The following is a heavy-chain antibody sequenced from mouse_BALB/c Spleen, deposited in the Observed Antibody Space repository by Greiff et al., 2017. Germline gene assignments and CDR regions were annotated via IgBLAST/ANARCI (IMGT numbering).Heavy chain of an antibody. Sequence: QVQLQQSGAELAKPGASVKMSCKASGYTFTSYWMHWVKQRPGQGLEWIGYINPSTGYTEYNQKFKDKATLTADKSSSTAYMQLSSLTSEDSAVYYCARSWDTSFDYWGQGTTLTVSS. J-gene: IGHJ2*01. V-gene: IGHV1-7*01. CDR3: ARSWDTSFDY. CDR2: INPSTGYT. D-gene: IGHD3-3*01. CDR1: GYTFTSYW.